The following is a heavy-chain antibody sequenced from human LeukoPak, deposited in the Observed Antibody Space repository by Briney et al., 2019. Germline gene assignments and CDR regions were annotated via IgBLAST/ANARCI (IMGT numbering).Heavy chain of an antibody. J-gene: IGHJ4*02. CDR2: IYYSGST. D-gene: IGHD3-10*01. CDR3: ARTMIRGVSPFDF. V-gene: IGHV4-59*01. CDR1: GGSISSYY. Sequence: SSETLSLTCTVSGGSISSYYWSWIRQPPGKGLEWIGYIYYSGSTNYNPSLKSRVTISVDTSKNQFSLKLSSVTAADTAVYYCARTMIRGVSPFDFWGQGTLVTVSS.